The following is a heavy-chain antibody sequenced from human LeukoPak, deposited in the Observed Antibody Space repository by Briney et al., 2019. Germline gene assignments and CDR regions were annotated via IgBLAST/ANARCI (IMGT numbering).Heavy chain of an antibody. D-gene: IGHD2-15*01. V-gene: IGHV3-23*01. CDR2: ISGSGGST. CDR3: ANLLGYCSGGSCYSSVY. Sequence: PGGSLRLSCAASGFTFSSYAMSWVRQAPGEGLEWVSGISGSGGSTYYAGSVKGRFTIPRDNSKNTLYLQMNSLRAEDTAVYYCANLLGYCSGGSCYSSVYWGQGTLVTVSS. J-gene: IGHJ4*02. CDR1: GFTFSSYA.